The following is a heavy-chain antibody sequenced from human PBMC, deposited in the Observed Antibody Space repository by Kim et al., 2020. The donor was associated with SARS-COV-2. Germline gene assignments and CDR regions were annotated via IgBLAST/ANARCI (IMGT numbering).Heavy chain of an antibody. CDR3: ARACCRDSSSWDR. D-gene: IGHD6-6*01. V-gene: IGHV4-34*01. CDR2: ISHNGGT. CDR1: GGSLSNYY. Sequence: SETLSLTCAVYGGSLSNYYWSWIRQPPGKELEWIGEISHNGGTNYNPSLKGRIIISLDTSKNQFSLTLRSVTAADTAVYYCARACCRDSSSWDRWGQGTLVTVSS. J-gene: IGHJ5*02.